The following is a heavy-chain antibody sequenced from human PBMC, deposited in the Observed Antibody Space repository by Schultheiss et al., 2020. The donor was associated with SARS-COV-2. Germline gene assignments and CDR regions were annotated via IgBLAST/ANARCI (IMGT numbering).Heavy chain of an antibody. CDR2: IDYSGST. D-gene: IGHD1-7*01. V-gene: IGHV4-59*08. Sequence: SETLSLTCTVSGGSISSYYWSWIRQPPGKGLEWIGYIDYSGSTNFNPSLKSRVTISVDTSKNQFSLKLSSVTAADTAVYYCARHGGLELPFDYWGQGTLVTVSS. CDR1: GGSISSYY. J-gene: IGHJ4*02. CDR3: ARHGGLELPFDY.